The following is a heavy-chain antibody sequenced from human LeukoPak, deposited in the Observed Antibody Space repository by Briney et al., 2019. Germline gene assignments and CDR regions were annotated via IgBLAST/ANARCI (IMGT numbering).Heavy chain of an antibody. J-gene: IGHJ4*02. CDR3: ARGSTYYDSSGQVPFDY. V-gene: IGHV3-7*01. D-gene: IGHD3-22*01. CDR1: GFIFSSYW. CDR2: IKQDGSEK. Sequence: GGSLRLSCATSGFIFSSYWMSWVRQTPGKGLEWVANIKQDGSEKYYVDSVKGRFTISRDNAKNSLWQQMNSLRAEDTAVYYCARGSTYYDSSGQVPFDYWGQGTLITVSS.